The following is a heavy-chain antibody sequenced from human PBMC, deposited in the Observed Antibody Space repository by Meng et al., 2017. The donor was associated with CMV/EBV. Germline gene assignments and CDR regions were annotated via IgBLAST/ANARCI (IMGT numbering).Heavy chain of an antibody. CDR2: IWYDGSNK. Sequence: GESLKISCAASGFTFSSYGMHWVRQAPGKGLEWVAVIWYDGSNKYYADSVKGRFTISRDNSKNTLYLQMNSLRAEDTAVYYCAKDFRDIVVVPAATYGMDVWGQGTTVTVSS. J-gene: IGHJ6*02. V-gene: IGHV3-33*06. CDR1: GFTFSSYG. D-gene: IGHD2-2*01. CDR3: AKDFRDIVVVPAATYGMDV.